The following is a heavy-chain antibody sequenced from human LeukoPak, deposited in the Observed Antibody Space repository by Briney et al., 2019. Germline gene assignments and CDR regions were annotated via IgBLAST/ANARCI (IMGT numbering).Heavy chain of an antibody. V-gene: IGHV4-30-2*01. Sequence: PSQTLSLTCTVSGGSISSGGYYWSWIRQPPGKGLEWIGYIYHSGSTYYNPSLKSRATISVDRSKNQFSLKLSSVTAADTAIYYCARDLSFDWFPYYFDYWGQGILVTVSS. J-gene: IGHJ4*02. CDR1: GGSISSGGYY. CDR3: ARDLSFDWFPYYFDY. CDR2: IYHSGST. D-gene: IGHD3-9*01.